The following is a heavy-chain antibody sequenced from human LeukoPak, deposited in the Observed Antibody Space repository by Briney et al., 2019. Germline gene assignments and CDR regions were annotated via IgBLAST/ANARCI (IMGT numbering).Heavy chain of an antibody. CDR3: ARLRTLWFGERYFDY. V-gene: IGHV4-39*07. CDR1: GGSISSGSYY. CDR2: INHSGST. D-gene: IGHD3-10*01. J-gene: IGHJ4*02. Sequence: PSETLSLTCTVSGGSISSGSYYWSWIRQPPGKGLEWIGEINHSGSTNYNPSLKSRVTISVDTSKNQFSLKLSSVTAADTAVYYCARLRTLWFGERYFDYWGQGTLVTVSS.